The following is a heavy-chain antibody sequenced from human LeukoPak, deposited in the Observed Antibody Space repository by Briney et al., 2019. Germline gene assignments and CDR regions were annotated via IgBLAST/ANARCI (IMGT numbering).Heavy chain of an antibody. J-gene: IGHJ3*02. CDR1: GYAFTGYY. V-gene: IGHV1-46*01. Sequence: GASVKVSCKASGYAFTGYYMHWVRQAPGQGLEWMGIINPSGGSTSYAQKFQGRVTMTRDTSTSTVYMELRSLRSDDTAVYYCARIGGLRWPYDAFDIWGQGTMVTVSS. D-gene: IGHD4-23*01. CDR2: INPSGGST. CDR3: ARIGGLRWPYDAFDI.